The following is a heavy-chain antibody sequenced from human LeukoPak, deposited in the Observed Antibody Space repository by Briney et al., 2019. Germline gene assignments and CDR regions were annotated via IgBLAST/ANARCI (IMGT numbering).Heavy chain of an antibody. CDR3: ARDGTPLRGVIS. J-gene: IGHJ5*02. D-gene: IGHD3-10*01. CDR2: IYYSGST. V-gene: IGHV4-31*03. CDR1: GGSISSGGYY. Sequence: PSETLSLTCTVSGGSISSGGYYWSWIRQHPGKGLEWIGYIYYSGSTYYNPSLKSRVTISVDTSKNQFSLKLSSVTAADTAVYYCARDGTPLRGVISWGQGTLVTVSS.